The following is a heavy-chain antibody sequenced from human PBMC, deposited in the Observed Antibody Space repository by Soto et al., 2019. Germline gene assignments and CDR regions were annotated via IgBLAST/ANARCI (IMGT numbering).Heavy chain of an antibody. CDR3: ARGPRGFWELLDY. D-gene: IGHD1-7*01. V-gene: IGHV4-34*01. Sequence: QVQLQQWGAGLLKPSETLSLTCAVYGGSFSGYYWSWIRQPPGKRLEWMGEINHSGRSNYNQSLKSRVTISVDTSQNPFSLKLSSVTAADTAVYYCARGPRGFWELLDYWGQGTLVTVSS. CDR2: INHSGRS. J-gene: IGHJ4*02. CDR1: GGSFSGYY.